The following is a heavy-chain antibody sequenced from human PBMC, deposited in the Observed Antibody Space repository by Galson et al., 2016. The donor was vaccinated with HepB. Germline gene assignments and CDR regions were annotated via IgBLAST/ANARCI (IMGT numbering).Heavy chain of an antibody. J-gene: IGHJ5*02. CDR1: FLPFLNYF. Sequence: SLRLSCAASFLPFLNYFFHWVRPAPCKGLEWVAVLSYDGRNPFYADSVKDRFTISRDNSQNTLHLQMNSLRAEDTAVYYCARQVTYSGRDWFDPWGQGTLVTVSS. CDR3: ARQVTYSGRDWFDP. CDR2: LSYDGRNP. V-gene: IGHV3-30*04. D-gene: IGHD4-11*01.